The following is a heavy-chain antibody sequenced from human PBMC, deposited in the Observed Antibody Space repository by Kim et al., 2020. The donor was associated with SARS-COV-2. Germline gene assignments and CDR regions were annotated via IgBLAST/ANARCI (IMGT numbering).Heavy chain of an antibody. CDR3: ARGLLRYFDWSRYYFDY. CDR2: IYYSGST. V-gene: IGHV4-39*07. CDR1: GGSISSSSYY. J-gene: IGHJ4*02. D-gene: IGHD3-9*01. Sequence: SETLSLTCTVSGGSISSSSYYWGWIRQPPGKGLEWIGSIYYSGSTYYNPSLKSRVTISVDTSKNQFSLKLSSVTAADTAVYYCARGLLRYFDWSRYYFDYWGQGTLVTVSS.